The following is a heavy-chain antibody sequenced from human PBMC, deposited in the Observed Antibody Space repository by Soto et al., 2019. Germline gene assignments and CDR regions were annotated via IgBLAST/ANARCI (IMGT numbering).Heavy chain of an antibody. Sequence: ASVKVSCKASGYTFTNYGVSWARQAPGQGLEWMGWINANNGKTSYAQKFQSRVTMTRNNSISTAYMELSSLRSEDTAVYYCARQKVDASDYWGQGTLVTVSS. D-gene: IGHD2-15*01. CDR1: GYTFTNYG. V-gene: IGHV1-8*02. J-gene: IGHJ4*02. CDR2: INANNGKT. CDR3: ARQKVDASDY.